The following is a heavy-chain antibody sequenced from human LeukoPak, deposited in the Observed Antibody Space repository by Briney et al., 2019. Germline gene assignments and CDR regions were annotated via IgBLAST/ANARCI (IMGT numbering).Heavy chain of an antibody. CDR1: GYTFTNYY. D-gene: IGHD1-26*01. J-gene: IGHJ5*02. Sequence: ASVTVSCKASGYTFTNYYIHWVRQAPGQGLECMGIINPSGGSTSYAQKFQGRVTMTRDMSTSTVYMELSSLRSEDTAVYYCARGGVGATTYVWFDPWGQGTLVTVSS. V-gene: IGHV1-46*01. CDR3: ARGGVGATTYVWFDP. CDR2: INPSGGST.